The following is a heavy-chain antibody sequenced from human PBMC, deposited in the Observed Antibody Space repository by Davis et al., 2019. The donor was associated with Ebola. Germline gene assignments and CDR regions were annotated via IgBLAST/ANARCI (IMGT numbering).Heavy chain of an antibody. Sequence: PGGSLRLSCAASGFTFSSYAMSWVRQAPGKGLEWVSAISGSGGSTYYADSVKGRFTISRDNSKNTLYLQMNSLRAEDTAVYYCAKVAWGLQVGVTGRFYWGQGTLVTVSS. J-gene: IGHJ4*02. CDR2: ISGSGGST. D-gene: IGHD1-26*01. CDR3: AKVAWGLQVGVTGRFY. V-gene: IGHV3-23*01. CDR1: GFTFSSYA.